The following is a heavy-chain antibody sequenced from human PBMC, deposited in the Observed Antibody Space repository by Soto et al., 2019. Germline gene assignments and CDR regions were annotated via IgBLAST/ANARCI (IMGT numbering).Heavy chain of an antibody. Sequence: EVQLVESGGGLVQPGGSLKLSCAASGFTFSGSAMHWVRQASGKGLEWVGRIRSKANSYATAYAASVKGRFTISRDDSKNTAYLQMNSLKTEDTAVYYCTRRDYGSGSYERPTVEEYYYYYMDVWGKGTTVTVSS. CDR2: IRSKANSYAT. CDR3: TRRDYGSGSYERPTVEEYYYYYMDV. D-gene: IGHD3-10*01. J-gene: IGHJ6*03. V-gene: IGHV3-73*01. CDR1: GFTFSGSA.